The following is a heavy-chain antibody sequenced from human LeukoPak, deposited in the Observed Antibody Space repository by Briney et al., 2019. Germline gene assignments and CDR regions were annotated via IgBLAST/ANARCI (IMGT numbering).Heavy chain of an antibody. Sequence: GGSLRLSCAATGFIFNSYWMSWVRQAPGKGPEWVAFIRYDGSNKYYADSVKGRFTISRDNSKNTLYLQMNSLRAEDTAVYYCAKDDYYYYYMDVWGKGTTVTVSS. CDR2: IRYDGSNK. J-gene: IGHJ6*03. CDR3: AKDDYYYYYMDV. V-gene: IGHV3-30*02. CDR1: GFIFNSYW.